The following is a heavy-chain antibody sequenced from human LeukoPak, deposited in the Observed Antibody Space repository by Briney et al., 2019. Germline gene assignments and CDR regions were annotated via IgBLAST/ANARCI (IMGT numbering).Heavy chain of an antibody. CDR2: INPHSGVT. V-gene: IGHV1-2*02. J-gene: IGHJ4*02. D-gene: IGHD3-22*01. CDR1: GYTFTGYY. Sequence: ASVKVPCKASGYTFTGYYLHWVRQAPGQGLEWMGWINPHSGVTTFPQKFQGRVTMTRDTSTSTVYMEVSSLRSEDTAVYYCARLADYDSSGYLSYWGQGTLVTVSS. CDR3: ARLADYDSSGYLSY.